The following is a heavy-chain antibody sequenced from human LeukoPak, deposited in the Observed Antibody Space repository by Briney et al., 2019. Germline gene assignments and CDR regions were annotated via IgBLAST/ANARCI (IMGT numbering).Heavy chain of an antibody. J-gene: IGHJ6*02. Sequence: SVKVSCKASGGTFSSYAISWVRQAPGQGLEWMGRIIPIFGTANYAQKFQGRVTITTDESTSTAYMELSSLRSEDTAVYYCARDGSGSYDYYGMDVWGQGTTVTVSS. V-gene: IGHV1-69*05. CDR3: ARDGSGSYDYYGMDV. D-gene: IGHD3-10*01. CDR2: IIPIFGTA. CDR1: GGTFSSYA.